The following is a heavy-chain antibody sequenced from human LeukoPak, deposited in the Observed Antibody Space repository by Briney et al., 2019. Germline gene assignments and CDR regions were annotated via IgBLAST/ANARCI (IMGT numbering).Heavy chain of an antibody. CDR2: IGTAGDT. D-gene: IGHD6-19*01. CDR1: GFTFSSYD. V-gene: IGHV3-13*01. J-gene: IGHJ4*02. CDR3: ARDPSIAVAGPTRVGDYFDY. Sequence: GGSLRLSCAASGFTFSSYDMHWVRQATGKGLEWVSAIGTAGDTYYPGSVKGRFTISRDNSKNTLHLQMNSLRAEDTAVYYCARDPSIAVAGPTRVGDYFDYWGQGTLVTVSS.